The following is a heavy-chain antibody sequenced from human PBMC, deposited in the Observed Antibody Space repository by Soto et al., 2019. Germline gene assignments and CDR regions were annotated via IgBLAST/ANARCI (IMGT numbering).Heavy chain of an antibody. Sequence: QVQLQESGPGLVKPSQTLSLTCTVSGGSISSGDYYWSWIRQPPGKGLEWIGYIYYSGSTYYNPSLKSRVTISVDTSKNQFCRKLSSVTAADTAVYYCAGGVPAAIPPPPLGYWFDPWGQGTLVTVSS. CDR2: IYYSGST. D-gene: IGHD2-2*01. CDR1: GGSISSGDYY. V-gene: IGHV4-30-4*01. J-gene: IGHJ5*02. CDR3: AGGVPAAIPPPPLGYWFDP.